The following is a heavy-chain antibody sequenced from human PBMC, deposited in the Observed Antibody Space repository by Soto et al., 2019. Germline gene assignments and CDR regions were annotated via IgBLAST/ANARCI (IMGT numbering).Heavy chain of an antibody. V-gene: IGHV3-30*18. D-gene: IGHD3-10*01. Sequence: GGSLRLSCAASGFTFSSYGMHWVRQAPGKGLEWVAVISYDGSNKYYADSVKGRFTISRDNSKNTLYLQMNSLRAEDTAVYYCAKVSGAARADYYYGMDVWGQGTTVTVSS. CDR3: AKVSGAARADYYYGMDV. J-gene: IGHJ6*02. CDR1: GFTFSSYG. CDR2: ISYDGSNK.